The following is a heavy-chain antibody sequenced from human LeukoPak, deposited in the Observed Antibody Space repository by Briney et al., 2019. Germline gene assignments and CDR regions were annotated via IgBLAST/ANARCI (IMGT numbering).Heavy chain of an antibody. V-gene: IGHV1-2*02. J-gene: IGHJ4*02. CDR2: INPDSGFT. CDR3: APTPEAYTSNWNV. Sequence: GASVKVSCKASGYTFTDDYMHWVRQAPGQGLERMGWINPDSGFTNYAQKFQGRVTMTRDTSISTAYVEVRSLRSDDTAVYYCAPTPEAYTSNWNVWGQGTLVTVSS. CDR1: GYTFTDDY. D-gene: IGHD1-1*01.